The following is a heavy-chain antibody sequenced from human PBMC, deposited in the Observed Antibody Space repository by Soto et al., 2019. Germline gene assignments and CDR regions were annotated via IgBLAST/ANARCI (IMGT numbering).Heavy chain of an antibody. CDR3: ARGLDRGYDEFGAFDI. D-gene: IGHD5-12*01. J-gene: IGHJ3*02. CDR1: GGSISSYY. Sequence: SETLSLTCTVSGGSISSYYWSWIRQPPGKGLEWIGYIYYSGSTNYNPSLKSRVTISVDTSKNQFSLKLSSVTAADTAVYYCARGLDRGYDEFGAFDIWGQGTMVTVS. CDR2: IYYSGST. V-gene: IGHV4-59*01.